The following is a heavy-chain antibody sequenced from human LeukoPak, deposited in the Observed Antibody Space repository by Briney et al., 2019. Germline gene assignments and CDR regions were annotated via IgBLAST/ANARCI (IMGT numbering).Heavy chain of an antibody. CDR2: ISGSGGST. CDR3: ARKQGAYGDYDY. CDR1: GFTFSSYA. D-gene: IGHD4-17*01. J-gene: IGHJ4*02. V-gene: IGHV3-23*01. Sequence: GGSLRLSCAASGFTFSSYAMSWVRQAPGKGLEWVSAISGSGGSTYYADSVKGRFTISRDNAKNSLYLQMNSLRAEDTAVYYCARKQGAYGDYDYWGQGTLVTVSS.